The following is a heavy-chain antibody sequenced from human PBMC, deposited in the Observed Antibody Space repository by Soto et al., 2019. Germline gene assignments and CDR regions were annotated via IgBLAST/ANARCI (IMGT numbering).Heavy chain of an antibody. CDR1: GYTFTGYY. Sequence: ASVKVSCKASGYTFTGYYMHWVRQAPGQGLEWMGWINPNSGGTNYAQKFQGWVTMTRDTSISTAYMELSRLRSDDTAVYYCARDRLTKYDFWSGQDAFDIWGQGTMVTVSS. J-gene: IGHJ3*02. V-gene: IGHV1-2*04. CDR2: INPNSGGT. D-gene: IGHD3-3*01. CDR3: ARDRLTKYDFWSGQDAFDI.